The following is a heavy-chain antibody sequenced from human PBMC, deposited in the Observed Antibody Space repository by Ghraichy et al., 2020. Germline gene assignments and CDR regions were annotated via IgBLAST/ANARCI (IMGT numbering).Heavy chain of an antibody. Sequence: GGSLRLSCAASGFTFNNYAMSWVRQAPGKGLEWVSAISASGGGTFYADSVKGRFTISRDNSKNTLYLQLTSLRAEDTAVYYCAKDLSVGSGWYFDYWGQETLVTVSS. CDR1: GFTFNNYA. CDR2: ISASGGGT. D-gene: IGHD6-19*01. CDR3: AKDLSVGSGWYFDY. J-gene: IGHJ4*02. V-gene: IGHV3-23*01.